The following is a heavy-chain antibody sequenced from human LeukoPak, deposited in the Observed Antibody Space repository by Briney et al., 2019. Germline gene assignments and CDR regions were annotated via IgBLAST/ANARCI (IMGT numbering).Heavy chain of an antibody. CDR3: ARDGWLQLHAFDI. V-gene: IGHV1-69*01. CDR1: GFTFSSYG. D-gene: IGHD5-24*01. CDR2: IIPIFGRA. J-gene: IGHJ3*02. Sequence: GGSLRLSCAASGFTFSSYGMHWVRQAPGKGLEWMGGIIPIFGRAKYAQKFQGRVTITADESTSTAYMEVNSLRSEDTAVYYCARDGWLQLHAFDIWGQGTMVTVSS.